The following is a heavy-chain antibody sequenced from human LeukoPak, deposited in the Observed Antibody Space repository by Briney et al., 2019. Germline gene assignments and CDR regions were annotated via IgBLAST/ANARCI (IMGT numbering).Heavy chain of an antibody. Sequence: PGGSLRLSCAASGFTFSNYAMSWVRQAPEKGLEWVSSISGSGYSAYYADSVEGRFTISRDNSKNTLYLQMNTLRVEDTAIYYCAKDAFGMVVHLDYWGRGALVTVSS. CDR2: ISGSGYSA. D-gene: IGHD3-3*01. J-gene: IGHJ4*02. V-gene: IGHV3-23*01. CDR3: AKDAFGMVVHLDY. CDR1: GFTFSNYA.